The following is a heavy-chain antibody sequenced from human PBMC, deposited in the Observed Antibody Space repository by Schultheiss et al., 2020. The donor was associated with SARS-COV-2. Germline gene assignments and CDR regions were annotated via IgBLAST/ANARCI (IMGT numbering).Heavy chain of an antibody. D-gene: IGHD3-9*01. V-gene: IGHV4-61*01. CDR3: ARGLRYYDILTGYYTPFSNFDY. J-gene: IGHJ4*02. CDR1: GGPVSSGSYY. CDR2: IYYSGST. Sequence: SETLSLTCTVSGGPVSSGSYYWSWIRQPPGKGLEWIGYIYYSGSTKYNPSLKSRVTISVDTSKNQFSLKLSSVTAADTAVYYCARGLRYYDILTGYYTPFSNFDYWGQGTLVTVSS.